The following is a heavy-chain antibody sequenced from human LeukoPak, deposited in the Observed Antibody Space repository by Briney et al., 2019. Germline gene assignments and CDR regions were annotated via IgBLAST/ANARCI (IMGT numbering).Heavy chain of an antibody. D-gene: IGHD1-1*01. Sequence: ASVKVSCKASGGTFSSYAISWVRQAPGQGLEWMGWISAYNGNTNYAQKLQGRVTMTTDTSTSTAYMELRSLRSDDTAVYYCARLLTTGRLDYWGQGTLVTVSS. CDR1: GGTFSSYA. J-gene: IGHJ4*02. V-gene: IGHV1-18*01. CDR2: ISAYNGNT. CDR3: ARLLTTGRLDY.